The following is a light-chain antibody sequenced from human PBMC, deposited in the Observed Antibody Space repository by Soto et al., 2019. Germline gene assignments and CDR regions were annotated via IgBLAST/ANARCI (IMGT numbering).Light chain of an antibody. CDR1: SSNIGSNY. CDR2: GNN. CDR3: ASWDDSLSGVV. J-gene: IGLJ3*02. Sequence: QSVLTQPPSASGTPGQRVTISCSGSSSNIGSNYVYWYQQLPGTAPKLLIFGNNKRPSGVPDRFSGSKTGTSASLAISGLHSEDEADYYCASWDDSLSGVVFGGGTKLTVL. V-gene: IGLV1-47*02.